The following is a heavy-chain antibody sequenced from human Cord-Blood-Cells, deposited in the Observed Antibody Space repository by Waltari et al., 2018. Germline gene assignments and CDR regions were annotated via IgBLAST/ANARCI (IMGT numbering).Heavy chain of an antibody. V-gene: IGHV4-39*07. CDR1: GGSISSSSYY. Sequence: QLRLQESGPGLVKPSETLSLTCTVSGGSISSSSYYWGWIRQPPGKGLEWIGSIYYSGSTYYNPSLKSRVTISVDTSKNQFSLKLSSVTAADTAVYYCARSIAVAGTYFQHWGQGTLVTVSS. J-gene: IGHJ1*01. CDR3: ARSIAVAGTYFQH. CDR2: IYYSGST. D-gene: IGHD6-19*01.